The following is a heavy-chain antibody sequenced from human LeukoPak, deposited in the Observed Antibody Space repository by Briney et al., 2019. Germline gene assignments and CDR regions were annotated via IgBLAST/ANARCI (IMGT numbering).Heavy chain of an antibody. V-gene: IGHV3-48*01. CDR2: ISSSSSTI. D-gene: IGHD7-27*01. Sequence: GGSLRLSCAASGFTFSSYSMNWVRQAPGKGLEWVSYISSSSSTIYYADSVKGRFTISRDNAKNSLYLQMNSLRAEDTAVYYCARDELGTYYYYYGMDVWVQGTTVTVSS. CDR3: ARDELGTYYYYYGMDV. CDR1: GFTFSSYS. J-gene: IGHJ6*02.